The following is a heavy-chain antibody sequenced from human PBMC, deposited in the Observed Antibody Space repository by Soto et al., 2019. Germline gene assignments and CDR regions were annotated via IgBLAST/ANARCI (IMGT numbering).Heavy chain of an antibody. CDR1: GGSFSGYY. D-gene: IGHD6-19*01. CDR2: INHSGST. V-gene: IGHV4-34*01. CDR3: ARGRVSSGWYRDY. J-gene: IGHJ4*02. Sequence: QVQLQQWGAGLLKPSETLSLTCTVYGGSFSGYYWSWIRQPPGKGLEWIGEINHSGSTNYNPSLKSRVTISVDTSKNQCSRKLNSVTAADTAVYFCARGRVSSGWYRDYWGQGTLVTVSS.